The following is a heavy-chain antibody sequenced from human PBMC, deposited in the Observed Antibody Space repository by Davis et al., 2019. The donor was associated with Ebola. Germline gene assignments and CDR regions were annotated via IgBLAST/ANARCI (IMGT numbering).Heavy chain of an antibody. V-gene: IGHV3-53*01. J-gene: IGHJ5*02. D-gene: IGHD3-10*01. CDR2: IYNGGST. Sequence: GESLKISCAASGFTASSNYMSWVRQAPGKGLEWVSVIYNGGSTYYADSVKGRFTISRDNSKNTFYLQMNSLGAEDTAIYYCVNRAVDPWGQGTLVTVSS. CDR3: VNRAVDP. CDR1: GFTASSNY.